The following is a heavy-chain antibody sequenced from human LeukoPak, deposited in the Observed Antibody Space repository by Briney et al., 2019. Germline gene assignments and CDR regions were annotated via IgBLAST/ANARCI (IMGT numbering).Heavy chain of an antibody. Sequence: GGSLRLSCAASGFTFSNAWMSWVRQAPGKGLEWVGRIKSKTDGGTTDYAAPVKGKFTISRDESKNTLYLQMNSLKTEDTAVYYCTTDLGSYYPVDYWGQGTLVTVSS. CDR2: IKSKTDGGTT. CDR1: GFTFSNAW. J-gene: IGHJ4*02. V-gene: IGHV3-15*01. D-gene: IGHD1-26*01. CDR3: TTDLGSYYPVDY.